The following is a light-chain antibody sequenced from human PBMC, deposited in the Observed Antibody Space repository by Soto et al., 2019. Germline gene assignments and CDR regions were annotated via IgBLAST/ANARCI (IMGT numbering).Light chain of an antibody. CDR3: QQYYSSPPIT. CDR2: WAS. Sequence: DIVMTQSPDSLAVSLGERATINCKSSQTVLSSSNNKNCLAWYQQKPGQPPKLLIYWASTRESGGPDRFSGSGSGTDFTLTISSLQAEDVAVYFCQQYYSSPPITFGGGTKVEIK. CDR1: QTVLSSSNNKNC. V-gene: IGKV4-1*01. J-gene: IGKJ4*01.